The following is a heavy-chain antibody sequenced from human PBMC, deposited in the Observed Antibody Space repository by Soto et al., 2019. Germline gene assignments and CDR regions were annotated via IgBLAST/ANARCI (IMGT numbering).Heavy chain of an antibody. Sequence: QAQLVQSGAEGKKPGASVRVSCKTSGYPFTDYFIHWVRQAPGQGLEWMGIISLYHHSTSYAQKFQGRLTVTADTSTTTVYMDLSSLTSEDSAVYWCARELYSSGGDCPYYMDYWGQGTLVTVSS. V-gene: IGHV1-46*01. CDR2: ISLYHHST. J-gene: IGHJ4*02. CDR1: GYPFTDYF. CDR3: ARELYSSGGDCPYYMDY. D-gene: IGHD2-21*02.